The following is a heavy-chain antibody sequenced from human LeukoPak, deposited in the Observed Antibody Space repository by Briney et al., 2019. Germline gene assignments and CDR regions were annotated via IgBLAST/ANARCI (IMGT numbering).Heavy chain of an antibody. CDR3: AKDDFVVVALFDY. CDR2: ISSGGST. D-gene: IGHD2-15*01. V-gene: IGHV3-23*01. CDR1: GFTFSIYA. J-gene: IGHJ4*02. Sequence: PGGSLRLSCAASGFTFSIYAMSWVRQAPGKGLEWVSAISSGGSTYYADPVKGRFTISRDNSKNTLYLQMNSLRAEDTAVYYCAKDDFVVVALFDYWGQGTLVTVSS.